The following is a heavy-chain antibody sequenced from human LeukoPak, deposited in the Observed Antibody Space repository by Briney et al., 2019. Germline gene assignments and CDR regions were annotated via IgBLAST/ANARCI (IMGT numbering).Heavy chain of an antibody. Sequence: SETLSLTCTVSGGSISSYYWSWIRQPAGKGLEWIGRIYTSGSTNYNPSLKSRVTMSVDTSKNQFSLKLSSVTAADTAVYYCAREYCSSTSCYTFDPWGQRTLVTVSS. J-gene: IGHJ5*02. CDR2: IYTSGST. D-gene: IGHD2-2*01. CDR3: AREYCSSTSCYTFDP. V-gene: IGHV4-4*07. CDR1: GGSISSYY.